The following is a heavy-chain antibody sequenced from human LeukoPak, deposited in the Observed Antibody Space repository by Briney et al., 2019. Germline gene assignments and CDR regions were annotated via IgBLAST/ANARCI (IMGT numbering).Heavy chain of an antibody. CDR1: GFTASSSY. CDR3: ARDSDSQNIDV. J-gene: IGHJ6*02. Sequence: GGSLRLSCAASGFTASSSYMSWVRQAPGKGLEWVSVIYSGVTTYYADSVKGRFTISRDNSKNTLYLQMNSLRAEDTAVYYCARDSDSQNIDVWGLGTTVTVSS. D-gene: IGHD2-15*01. V-gene: IGHV3-53*01. CDR2: IYSGVTT.